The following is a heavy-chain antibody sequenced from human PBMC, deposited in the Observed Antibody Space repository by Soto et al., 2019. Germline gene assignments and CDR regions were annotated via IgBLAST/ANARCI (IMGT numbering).Heavy chain of an antibody. CDR1: GGSIRSGSYY. Sequence: QVQLQESGPVLVKPSQTLSLTCTVSGGSIRSGSYYWSWIRQNPGRGLEWIGYIYYSGSTHYNPSFKSRVTTSIDTSKNQFSLKLSSVTAADTAVYYCARHFWFGELSGWYFDLWGRGTLVTVSS. V-gene: IGHV4-31*03. CDR3: ARHFWFGELSGWYFDL. CDR2: IYYSGST. J-gene: IGHJ2*01. D-gene: IGHD3-10*01.